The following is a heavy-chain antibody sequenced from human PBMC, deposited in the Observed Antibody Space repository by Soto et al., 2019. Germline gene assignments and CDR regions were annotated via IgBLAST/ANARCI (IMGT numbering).Heavy chain of an antibody. CDR2: MNPHSGNT. D-gene: IGHD6-6*01. J-gene: IGHJ5*02. CDR1: GYTFISYD. CDR3: AKDLTRQLAYWLDP. Sequence: ASVKVSCKASGYTFISYDINWVRQATGQGLEWMGWMNPHSGNTGFAQKFQGRLTMTRDTSKSTAYMEVSSLRSEDTALYYCAKDLTRQLAYWLDPWGQGTQVTVSS. V-gene: IGHV1-8*01.